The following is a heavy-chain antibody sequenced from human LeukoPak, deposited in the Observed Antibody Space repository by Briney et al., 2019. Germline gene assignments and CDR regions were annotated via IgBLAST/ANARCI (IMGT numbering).Heavy chain of an antibody. CDR2: IQSDSGDT. D-gene: IGHD3-16*02. V-gene: IGHV1-2*02. Sequence: ASVKVSCRTTGYTFTGYHLHWVRQAPGQGLEWMAWIQSDSGDTNYAQKFQGRVTVTRDKFTRTSYIEVDRLSSDDTAVYYCARDLTGDLYTFFDYWGQGTLVTVSS. CDR3: ARDLTGDLYTFFDY. J-gene: IGHJ4*02. CDR1: GYTFTGYH.